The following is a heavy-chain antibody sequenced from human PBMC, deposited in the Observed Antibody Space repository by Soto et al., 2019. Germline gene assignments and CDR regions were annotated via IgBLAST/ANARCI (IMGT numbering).Heavy chain of an antibody. J-gene: IGHJ4*02. V-gene: IGHV3-23*01. CDR1: GFTFSSYA. Sequence: GGSLRLSCAASGFTFSSYAMSWVRQAPGKGLEWVSTISGSDGRTYSTDSVKGRFTISRDNSRNTAYLQMNSLRVEDTAVYYCAKGVPHYTHLALFDYWGRGTLGTVSS. CDR2: ISGSDGRT. CDR3: AKGVPHYTHLALFDY. D-gene: IGHD2-2*02.